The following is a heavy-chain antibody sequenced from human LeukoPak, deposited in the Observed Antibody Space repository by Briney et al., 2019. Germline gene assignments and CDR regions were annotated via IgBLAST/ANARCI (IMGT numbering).Heavy chain of an antibody. CDR1: GYTFTSYD. Sequence: ASVKVSCKASGYTFTSYDINWVRQATGQGLEWMGWMNPNSGNTGYAQKFQGRVTITRNTSISTAYMELSSLRSEDTAVYYCARGRGERFLEWLPRYYYYYMDVWGKGTTVTVSS. J-gene: IGHJ6*03. V-gene: IGHV1-8*03. D-gene: IGHD3-3*01. CDR3: ARGRGERFLEWLPRYYYYYMDV. CDR2: MNPNSGNT.